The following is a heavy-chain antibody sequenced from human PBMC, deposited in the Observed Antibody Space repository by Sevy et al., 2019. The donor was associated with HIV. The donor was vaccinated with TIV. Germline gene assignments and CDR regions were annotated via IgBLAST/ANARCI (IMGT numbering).Heavy chain of an antibody. CDR1: GGSISTYY. D-gene: IGHD5-12*01. CDR2: IYYTGST. CDR3: ARAPPVRSGDDSLNWFDP. J-gene: IGHJ5*02. Sequence: SETLSLTCTVSGGSISTYYWSWIRQPPGKGLEYIGYIYYTGSTNDNPSLKSRVTISVDTSKNQFSLKLRSVTAVDTAVYYCARAPPVRSGDDSLNWFDPWGQGTLVTVSS. V-gene: IGHV4-59*01.